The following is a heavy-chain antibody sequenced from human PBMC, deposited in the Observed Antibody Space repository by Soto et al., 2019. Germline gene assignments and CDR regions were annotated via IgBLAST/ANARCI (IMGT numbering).Heavy chain of an antibody. J-gene: IGHJ4*02. V-gene: IGHV1-8*01. CDR1: GDTFTSYD. CDR3: ASGLSDY. Sequence: QVHLVQSGAEVKKPGASVKVSCKASGDTFTSYDINWVRQAAGQGLEWMGWMNPNSGDTGYAQKFQGRVSMTINTSISTAYMELSSLRSEDTAVYYCASGLSDYWGQGTLVTVSS. CDR2: MNPNSGDT.